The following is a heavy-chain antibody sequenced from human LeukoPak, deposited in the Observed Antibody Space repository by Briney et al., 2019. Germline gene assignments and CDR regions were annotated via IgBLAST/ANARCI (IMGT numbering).Heavy chain of an antibody. CDR2: ISSSSSYI. Sequence: GGSLRLSCAASGFTFSSYNMNWVRQAPGKGLEWVSSISSSSSYIYYADSVKGRFTISRDNSKNTLYLQMNSLRAEDTAVYYCAKSRSPYSSSSPELDYWGQGTLVTVSS. J-gene: IGHJ4*02. CDR1: GFTFSSYN. D-gene: IGHD6-6*01. CDR3: AKSRSPYSSSSPELDY. V-gene: IGHV3-21*04.